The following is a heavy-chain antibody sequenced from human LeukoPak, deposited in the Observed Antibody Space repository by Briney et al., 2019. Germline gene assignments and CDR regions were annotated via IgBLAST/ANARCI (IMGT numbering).Heavy chain of an antibody. CDR2: IYSGGST. Sequence: PSETLSLTCTVSGDSNSSSSSYWAWIRQPPGKGLEWIGNIYSGGSTYYNPSLKSRVTISVDTSKNQFSLKLTSVTAADTAVYYCARGPDFGVYFDYVGQGTRVTVCS. D-gene: IGHD4-17*01. CDR3: ARGPDFGVYFDY. J-gene: IGHJ4*02. V-gene: IGHV4-39*01. CDR1: GDSNSSSSSY.